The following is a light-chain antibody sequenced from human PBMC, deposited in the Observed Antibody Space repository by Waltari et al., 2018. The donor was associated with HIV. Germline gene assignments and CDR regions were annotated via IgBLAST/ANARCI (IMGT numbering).Light chain of an antibody. CDR1: SSDVGSYNL. CDR3: CSYAGSSNWV. V-gene: IGLV2-23*01. Sequence: QSALTQPASVSGSPGQSITISCTGSSSDVGSYNLVSWYQQHPGKAPKLMIYEGINRPAGISNRFSGSKSGNTASLTISGLQAEDEADYYCCSYAGSSNWVFGGGTKLTVL. J-gene: IGLJ3*02. CDR2: EGI.